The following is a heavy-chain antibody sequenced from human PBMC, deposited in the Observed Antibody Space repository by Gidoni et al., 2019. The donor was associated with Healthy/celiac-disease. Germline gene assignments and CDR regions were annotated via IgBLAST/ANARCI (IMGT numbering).Heavy chain of an antibody. Sequence: GASVKVSCKASGYTFTGYYMHWVRQAPGQGLEWMGWINPNSGGTNYAQKFQGWVTMTRDTSISTAYMELSRLRSDDTAVYYCARDDGGSSSSGSAPLDYWGQGTLVTVSS. CDR1: GYTFTGYY. CDR2: INPNSGGT. J-gene: IGHJ4*02. CDR3: ARDDGGSSSSGSAPLDY. D-gene: IGHD6-6*01. V-gene: IGHV1-2*04.